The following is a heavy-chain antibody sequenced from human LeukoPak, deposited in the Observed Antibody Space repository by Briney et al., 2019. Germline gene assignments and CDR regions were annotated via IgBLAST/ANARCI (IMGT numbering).Heavy chain of an antibody. D-gene: IGHD2-8*01. CDR3: AKDPFYCTNGVCSQYYFDY. CDR1: GFTFSSYA. J-gene: IGHJ4*02. Sequence: GGSLRLSCAASGFTFSSYAMSWVRRAPGKGLEWVSAISGSGGSTYCADSVKGRFTISRDNSKNTLYLQMNSLRAEDTAVYYCAKDPFYCTNGVCSQYYFDYWGQGTLVTVSS. V-gene: IGHV3-23*01. CDR2: ISGSGGST.